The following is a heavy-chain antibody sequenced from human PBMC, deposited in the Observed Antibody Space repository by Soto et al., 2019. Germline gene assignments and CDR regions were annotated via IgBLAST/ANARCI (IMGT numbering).Heavy chain of an antibody. CDR3: ARRWGEGRVDY. J-gene: IGHJ4*02. D-gene: IGHD3-10*01. CDR2: IYHSGST. CDR1: GGSISSSNW. Sequence: QVQLQESGPGLVKPSGTLSLTCAVSGGSISSSNWWSWVRQPPGKGLQWIGEIYHSGSTNYIPSLKSRVTISVDTSRNQFSLKLSSVTAAATAVYYCARRWGEGRVDYWGQGTLVTVSS. V-gene: IGHV4-4*02.